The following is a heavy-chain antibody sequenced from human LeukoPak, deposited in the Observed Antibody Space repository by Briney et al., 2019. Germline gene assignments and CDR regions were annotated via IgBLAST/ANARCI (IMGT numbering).Heavy chain of an antibody. CDR3: ARDNSVRDEAWWSNP. V-gene: IGHV1-46*01. CDR1: GYTFTGYY. D-gene: IGHD5-24*01. Sequence: ASVKVSCKASGYTFTGYYMHWVRQAPGPPREWMGVISPSGGSTTYAQKFHRSVTLTRDMSTSTDYLELSSLRSEDTAVYYCARDNSVRDEAWWSNPWGQGTLVTVSS. CDR2: ISPSGGST. J-gene: IGHJ5*02.